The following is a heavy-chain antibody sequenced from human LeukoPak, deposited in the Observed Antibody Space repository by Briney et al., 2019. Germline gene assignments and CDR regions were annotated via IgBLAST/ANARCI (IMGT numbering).Heavy chain of an antibody. CDR1: GFTFSSYG. Sequence: GGSLRLSCAASGFTFSSYGMHWVRQAPGKGLEWVALISDDGSNKYYADSVKGRFTISRDNSKNTLYLQMISLRAEDTAVYYCAGRSGSYDYWGQGTLVTVSS. D-gene: IGHD1-26*01. V-gene: IGHV3-30*19. CDR3: AGRSGSYDY. CDR2: ISDDGSNK. J-gene: IGHJ4*02.